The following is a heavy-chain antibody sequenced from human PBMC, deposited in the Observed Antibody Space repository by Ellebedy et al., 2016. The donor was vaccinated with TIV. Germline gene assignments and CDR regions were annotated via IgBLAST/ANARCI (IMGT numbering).Heavy chain of an antibody. CDR2: INPNSGDT. CDR1: GYTFTGYY. V-gene: IGHV1-2*02. CDR3: VRDLTNYGSSSY. J-gene: IGHJ4*02. Sequence: AASVKVSCKASGYTFTGYYIHWVRQAPGQGLEWVGWINPNSGDTNYAQKLRGRVTVTGDTSISTAYMALSRLVSDDTAVYYCVRDLTNYGSSSYWGQGTPVTVSS. D-gene: IGHD3-22*01.